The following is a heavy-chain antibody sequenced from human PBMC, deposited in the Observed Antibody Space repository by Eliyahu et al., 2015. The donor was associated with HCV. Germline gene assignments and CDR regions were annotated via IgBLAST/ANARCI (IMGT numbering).Heavy chain of an antibody. Sequence: EVQLVESGGGLVQPGGSLXLSXXAXGXXFSGXALHWVRQASGKGLEWVGRIRSKANSYATTYAASVKGRFTISRDDSKNTAYLQMNSLKTEDTAVYYCTSIGAKREDDYWGQGTLVTVSS. CDR3: TSIGAKREDDY. V-gene: IGHV3-73*01. J-gene: IGHJ4*02. CDR2: IRSKANSYAT. CDR1: GXXFSGXA. D-gene: IGHD5-12*01.